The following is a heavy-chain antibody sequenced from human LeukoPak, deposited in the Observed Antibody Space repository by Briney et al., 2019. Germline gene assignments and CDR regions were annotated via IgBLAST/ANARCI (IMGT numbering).Heavy chain of an antibody. J-gene: IGHJ4*02. CDR2: INPNSGST. CDR1: GYTFTGSY. Sequence: ASVKVSCKASGYTFTGSYMHWVRQAPGQGLEWVGRINPNSGSTSFAQKFQGSVTMTRDTSISTAYMKLSRLRSDDTAVYYCARGLGNFDCWGQGTLVTVSS. CDR3: ARGLGNFDC. D-gene: IGHD4-11*01. V-gene: IGHV1-2*06.